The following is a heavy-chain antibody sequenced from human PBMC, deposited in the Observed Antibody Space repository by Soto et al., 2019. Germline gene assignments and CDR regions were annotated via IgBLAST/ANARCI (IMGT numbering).Heavy chain of an antibody. Sequence: QVRLVQSGAEVKEPGDSVRVSCEASGYTFTAYHIHWVRQAPGQGLEWMGWINPKFGDTGYAQDFQGRVSMTCGMSISTVYMELSRLTSDDTAIYYCARNMDYYYGRGSGNGHGVWGQGTTVTVSS. D-gene: IGHD3-10*02. CDR3: ARNMDYYYGRGSGNGHGV. J-gene: IGHJ6*02. CDR2: INPKFGDT. CDR1: GYTFTAYH. V-gene: IGHV1-2*02.